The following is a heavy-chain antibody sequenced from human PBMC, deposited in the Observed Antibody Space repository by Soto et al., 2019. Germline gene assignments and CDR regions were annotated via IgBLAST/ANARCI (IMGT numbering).Heavy chain of an antibody. CDR1: GFTFSSYW. D-gene: IGHD6-13*01. Sequence: VQLVESGGGLVQPGGSLRLSCVDSGFTFSSYWMSWVRQAPVKGLEWVGNIKQDGSEENYVDSLKGRFTISRDNPKNSMYLQMNSLRAEDTAVYYCARIAATGRGWDVWGQGTTVVVSS. CDR3: ARIAATGRGWDV. J-gene: IGHJ6*02. CDR2: IKQDGSEE. V-gene: IGHV3-7*01.